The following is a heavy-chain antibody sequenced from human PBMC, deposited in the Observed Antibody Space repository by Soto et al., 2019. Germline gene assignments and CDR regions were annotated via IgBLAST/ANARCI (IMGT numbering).Heavy chain of an antibody. Sequence: QVHLVQSGAEVKKPGASVNVSCQASGSITNHHMHWVRQAPGQGLEWLGIFNPSGLSTTYAQKFQGRVTMTRDTSTSTVYMELSSLTAEDTAVYFCAKVTHRGPIAVAGPLGSWGQGTLVIVAS. CDR3: AKVTHRGPIAVAGPLGS. V-gene: IGHV1-46*01. CDR1: GSITNHH. CDR2: FNPSGLST. D-gene: IGHD6-19*01. J-gene: IGHJ4*02.